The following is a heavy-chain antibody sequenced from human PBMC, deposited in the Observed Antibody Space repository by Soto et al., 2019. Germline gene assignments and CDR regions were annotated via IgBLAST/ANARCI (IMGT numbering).Heavy chain of an antibody. Sequence: SETLSLTCTVSGGSISSGGYYWGWIRQPPGKGLEWIGSIYYSGSTYYNPSLKSRVTISVDTSKNQFSLKLSSVTAADTAVYYCARSRTTVVTLYYWGQGTLVTVSS. D-gene: IGHD4-17*01. CDR2: IYYSGST. V-gene: IGHV4-39*01. J-gene: IGHJ4*02. CDR3: ARSRTTVVTLYY. CDR1: GGSISSGGYY.